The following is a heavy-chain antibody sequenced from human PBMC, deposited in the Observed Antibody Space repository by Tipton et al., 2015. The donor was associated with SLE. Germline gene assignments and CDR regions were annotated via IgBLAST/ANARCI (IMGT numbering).Heavy chain of an antibody. CDR1: GFAFSSYW. V-gene: IGHV3-74*01. Sequence: SLRLSCAASGFAFSSYWMHWVRQAPGKGLVWVSRINSDGSSTSYADSVKGRFTISRDNAKNTLYLQMNSLRAEDTAVYYCARGKSIAATGTKDFWGQGTLVTVSS. CDR2: INSDGSST. CDR3: ARGKSIAATGTKDF. D-gene: IGHD6-13*01. J-gene: IGHJ4*02.